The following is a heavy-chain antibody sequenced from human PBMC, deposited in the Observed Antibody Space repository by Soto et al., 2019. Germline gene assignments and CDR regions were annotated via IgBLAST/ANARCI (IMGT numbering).Heavy chain of an antibody. D-gene: IGHD2-15*01. J-gene: IGHJ4*02. CDR3: AKDQDGCYSDCRPSDFGY. V-gene: IGHV3-23*01. CDR1: GFTFSSYA. CDR2: ISGSGGST. Sequence: PGGSLRLSCAASGFTFSSYAMSWVRQAPGKGLEWVSAISGSGGSTYYADSVKGRFTISRDNSKNTLYLQMNSLRAEDTAVYYYAKDQDGCYSDCRPSDFGYWGQGTLVSVSS.